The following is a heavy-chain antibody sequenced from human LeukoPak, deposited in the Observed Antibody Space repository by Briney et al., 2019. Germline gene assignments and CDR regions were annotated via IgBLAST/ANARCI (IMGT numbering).Heavy chain of an antibody. CDR2: IYYSGST. CDR1: GGSISSSSYY. V-gene: IGHV4-39*01. J-gene: IGHJ4*02. CDR3: AGPLPDSSGYYFDY. D-gene: IGHD3-22*01. Sequence: SETLSLTCTVSGGSISSSSYYWGWIRQPPGKGLEWIGSIYYSGSTYYNPSLKSRVTISVDTSKNQFSLKLSSVTAADTAVYYCAGPLPDSSGYYFDYWGQGTLVTVSS.